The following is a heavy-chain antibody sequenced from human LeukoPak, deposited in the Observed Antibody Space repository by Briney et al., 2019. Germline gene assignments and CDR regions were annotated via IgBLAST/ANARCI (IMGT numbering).Heavy chain of an antibody. V-gene: IGHV3-23*01. Sequence: GGSLRLSCAASGFTFSSYTMSWVRQAPGKGVEWVSAISGSGSGTYYADSAKGRFTISRDNSKNTVYLQMNSLRAEDTAVYYCALRGSSRYYFDNWGRGTLVTVSS. D-gene: IGHD3-22*01. J-gene: IGHJ4*02. CDR3: ALRGSSRYYFDN. CDR1: GFTFSSYT. CDR2: ISGSGSGT.